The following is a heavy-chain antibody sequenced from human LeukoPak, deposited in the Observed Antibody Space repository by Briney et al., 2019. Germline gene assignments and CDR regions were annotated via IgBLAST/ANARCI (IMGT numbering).Heavy chain of an antibody. J-gene: IGHJ4*02. CDR3: ARVDNNSGL. D-gene: IGHD3-22*01. Sequence: ASVKVSCKASGYTFTGYYMHWVRQAPGQGLEWMGWMNPNSGNTGYAQKFQGRVTITRNTSISTAYMELSSLRSEDTAVYYCARVDNNSGLWGQGTLVTVSS. CDR1: GYTFTGYY. CDR2: MNPNSGNT. V-gene: IGHV1-8*03.